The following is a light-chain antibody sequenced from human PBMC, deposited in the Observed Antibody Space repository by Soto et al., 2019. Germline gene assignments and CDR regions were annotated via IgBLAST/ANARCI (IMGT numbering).Light chain of an antibody. J-gene: IGKJ1*01. CDR1: QSISSNQ. CDR3: QQYVSWT. V-gene: IGKV3-20*01. Sequence: EIVLTQSPGTLSVPPGERATLSCRASQSISSNQLAWYQQKPGQAPSLLIYGASSRATGIPDRFSGSGSGTDFTLTISRLAPEDSAIYYCQQYVSWTFGQGTKGEIK. CDR2: GAS.